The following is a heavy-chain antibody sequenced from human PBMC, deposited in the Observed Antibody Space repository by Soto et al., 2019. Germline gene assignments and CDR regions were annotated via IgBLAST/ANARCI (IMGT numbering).Heavy chain of an antibody. V-gene: IGHV3-13*01. CDR2: IGTAGDT. CDR1: GFTFSSYD. CDR3: ARASRHIVVVVAATLSQSLNYGMDV. J-gene: IGHJ6*02. Sequence: GGSLRLSCAASGFTFSSYDMHWVRQATGKGLEWVSAIGTAGDTYYPGSVKGRFTISREKAKNSLYLQMNSLRAEDTAVYYCARASRHIVVVVAATLSQSLNYGMDVWGQGTTVTVSS. D-gene: IGHD2-15*01.